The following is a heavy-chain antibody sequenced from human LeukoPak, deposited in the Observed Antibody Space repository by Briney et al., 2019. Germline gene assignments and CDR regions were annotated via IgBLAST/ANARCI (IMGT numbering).Heavy chain of an antibody. J-gene: IGHJ3*02. CDR1: GFTFGSYS. CDR3: AKGGWFGPHDAFDI. CDR2: ISSSSYI. V-gene: IGHV3-21*04. D-gene: IGHD3-10*01. Sequence: GGSLRLSCAASGFTFGSYSMNWVRQAPGKGLEWVSSISSSSYIYYADSVKGRFTISRDNAKNSLYLQMNSLRAEDMALYYCAKGGWFGPHDAFDIWGQGTMVTVSS.